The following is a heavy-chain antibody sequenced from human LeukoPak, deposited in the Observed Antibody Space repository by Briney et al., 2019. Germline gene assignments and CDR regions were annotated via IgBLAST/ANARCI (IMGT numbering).Heavy chain of an antibody. Sequence: GASVKVSCKASSYTFTSYGISWVRQAPGQGLEWMGWISAYNGNTNYAQKLQGRVTMTTDTSTSTAYMELRSLRSDDTAVYYCASYDSSGYSRYYFDYWGQGTLVTVSS. J-gene: IGHJ4*02. CDR1: SYTFTSYG. CDR3: ASYDSSGYSRYYFDY. CDR2: ISAYNGNT. D-gene: IGHD3-22*01. V-gene: IGHV1-18*01.